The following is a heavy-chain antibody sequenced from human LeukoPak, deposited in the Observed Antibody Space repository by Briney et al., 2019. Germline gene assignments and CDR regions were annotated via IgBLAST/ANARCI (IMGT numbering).Heavy chain of an antibody. CDR2: IYPGDSDS. J-gene: IGHJ4*02. D-gene: IGHD6-19*01. V-gene: IGHV5-51*01. CDR1: GYSFTSYW. CDR3: ARHGRYRNGWLFDY. Sequence: GESLKISCQSSGYSFTSYWIAWVRQMPGKGLEWMGIIYPGDSDSRYSPSFQGQVTISADKSITTAYLQWRSLKASDTAMYYCARHGRYRNGWLFDYWGQGTVVTVSS.